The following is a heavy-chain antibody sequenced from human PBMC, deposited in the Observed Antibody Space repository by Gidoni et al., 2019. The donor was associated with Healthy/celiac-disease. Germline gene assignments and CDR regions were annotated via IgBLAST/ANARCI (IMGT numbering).Heavy chain of an antibody. V-gene: IGHV3-30-3*01. Sequence: QVQLVESGGGVVQPGRSLSLSCAAPGFTFSSYAMHWVRQAPGKGLEWVAVISYDGSNKYYADSVKSRFTISRDNSKNTLYLQMNSLRAEDTAVYYCARVNTAMVRAVDYWGQGTLVTVSS. J-gene: IGHJ4*02. D-gene: IGHD5-18*01. CDR2: ISYDGSNK. CDR1: GFTFSSYA. CDR3: ARVNTAMVRAVDY.